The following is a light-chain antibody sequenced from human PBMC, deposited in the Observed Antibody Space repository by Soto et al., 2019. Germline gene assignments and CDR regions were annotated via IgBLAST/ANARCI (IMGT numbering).Light chain of an antibody. V-gene: IGKV1-27*01. Sequence: DFQMTQSPTSLSASVGDRVPITCRASQGITNFVAWYQQKPGKAPKLLIYAASTLQSGVPSRFSGSGSGPDFTLTINSLQPEELATYSCLEYSSAPVVGPGTKVELK. CDR3: LEYSSAPV. CDR1: QGITNF. CDR2: AAS. J-gene: IGKJ1*01.